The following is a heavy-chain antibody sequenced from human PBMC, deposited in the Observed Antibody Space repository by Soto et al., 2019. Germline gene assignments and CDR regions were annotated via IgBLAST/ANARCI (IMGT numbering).Heavy chain of an antibody. CDR2: IYPGDSDT. CDR1: GYSFTSYW. Sequence: PGESLKISCKGSGYSFTSYWIGWVRQMPGKGLEWMGIIYPGDSDTRYSPSFQGQVTISADKSISTAYLQWSSLKASDTAMYYCARQGVVPAVSNQYYYYYMDVWGKGTTVTVSS. D-gene: IGHD2-2*01. J-gene: IGHJ6*03. V-gene: IGHV5-51*01. CDR3: ARQGVVPAVSNQYYYYYMDV.